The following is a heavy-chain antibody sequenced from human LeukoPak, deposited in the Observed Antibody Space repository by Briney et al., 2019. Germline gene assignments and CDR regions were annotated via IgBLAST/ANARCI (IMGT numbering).Heavy chain of an antibody. CDR1: GFTFSSYA. J-gene: IGHJ4*02. D-gene: IGHD6-13*01. V-gene: IGHV3-30*04. CDR2: ISYDGSNK. CDR3: ARDKTGYSSSWTFDY. Sequence: RPGGSLRLSCAASGFTFSSYAMHWVRQAPGKGLEWAAVISYDGSNKYYADSVKGRFTISRDNSKNTLYLQMNSLRAEDTAVYYCARDKTGYSSSWTFDYWGQGTLVTVSS.